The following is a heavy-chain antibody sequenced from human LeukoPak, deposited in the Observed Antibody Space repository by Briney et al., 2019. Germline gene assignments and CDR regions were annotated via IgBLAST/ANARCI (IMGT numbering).Heavy chain of an antibody. Sequence: ASVKVSCKASGYTFTSYAMHWVRQAPGQRLEWMGWINAGIGNTKYSQKFQGRVTITRDTSASTAYMELSSLRSEDTAVYYCARELAAAGTYYYYGMDVWGQGTTVTVSS. D-gene: IGHD6-13*01. J-gene: IGHJ6*02. CDR1: GYTFTSYA. CDR3: ARELAAAGTYYYYGMDV. CDR2: INAGIGNT. V-gene: IGHV1-3*01.